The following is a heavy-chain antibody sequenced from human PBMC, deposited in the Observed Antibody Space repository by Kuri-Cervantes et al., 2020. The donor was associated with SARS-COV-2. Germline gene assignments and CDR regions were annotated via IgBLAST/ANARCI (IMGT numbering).Heavy chain of an antibody. CDR2: IHYNVDP. CDR1: GASISGNY. D-gene: IGHD3-16*01. CDR3: ARNDYVRLFYGLDV. V-gene: IGHV4-59*01. Sequence: SETLSLTCTVSGASISGNYWTWIRQSPGEGLEWIAYIHYNVDPSYSPFFKSRVTISVDRSMNQISLKLYSVTAADTAVYYCARNDYVRLFYGLDVWGQGTTVTVSS. J-gene: IGHJ6*02.